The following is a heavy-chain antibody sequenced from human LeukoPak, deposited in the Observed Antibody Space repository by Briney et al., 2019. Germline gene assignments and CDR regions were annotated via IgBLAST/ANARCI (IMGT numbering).Heavy chain of an antibody. D-gene: IGHD2/OR15-2a*01. J-gene: IGHJ4*02. CDR1: GFTFSSYE. Sequence: LGGSLRLSCAASGFTFSSYEMNWVRQAPGKGLEWVSYISSSGSTIYYADSVKGRFTISRDNAKNSLYLQMNSLKIEDTAVYYCTRLQGSIYVDNWGQGALVTVSS. V-gene: IGHV3-48*03. CDR3: TRLQGSIYVDN. CDR2: ISSSGSTI.